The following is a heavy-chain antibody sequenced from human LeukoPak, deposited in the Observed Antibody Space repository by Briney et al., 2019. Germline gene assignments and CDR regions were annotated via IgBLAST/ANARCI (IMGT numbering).Heavy chain of an antibody. V-gene: IGHV4-34*01. D-gene: IGHD3-10*01. CDR2: INHSGST. J-gene: IGHJ6*03. CDR3: ARGYYGSGSHCCHMDV. CDR1: GGSISSYY. Sequence: SETLSLTCTVSGGSISSYYWSWIRQPPGKGLEWIGEINHSGSTNYNSSLKSRVTISVDTSKNQFSLKLSSVTAADTAVYYCARGYYGSGSHCCHMDVWGKGTTITVS.